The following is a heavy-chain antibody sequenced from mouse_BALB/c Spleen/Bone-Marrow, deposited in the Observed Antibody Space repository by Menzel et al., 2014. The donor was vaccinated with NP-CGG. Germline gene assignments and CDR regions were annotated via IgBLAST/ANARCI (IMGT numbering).Heavy chain of an antibody. CDR3: ARRGNWDGRDAMDY. V-gene: IGHV5-6*01. CDR2: ISSGGSYT. D-gene: IGHD4-1*01. J-gene: IGHJ4*01. CDR1: GFTFSSYG. Sequence: EVQVVEFGGDLVKPGGSLKLPCAASGFTFSSYGMSWVRQTPDKWPEWVATISSGGSYTFYPDSMNGRFTISRDNAKNTLYLQMSSLKSEDTAMYYCARRGNWDGRDAMDYWGQGTSVTVSS.